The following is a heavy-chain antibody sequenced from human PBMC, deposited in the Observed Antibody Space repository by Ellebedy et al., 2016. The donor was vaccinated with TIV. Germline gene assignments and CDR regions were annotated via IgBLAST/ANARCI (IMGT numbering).Heavy chain of an antibody. CDR3: GRNRRAVAGIVGN. V-gene: IGHV3-66*01. D-gene: IGHD6-19*01. Sequence: GESLKISCAASGFTVSNSYMTWVRPAPGKGLEWVAIIYSGGNSYHRDSVKGRFTISRDNSKNILYLQMNRLRVEDTAVYFCGRNRRAVAGIVGNWGQGTLVSVSS. CDR2: IYSGGNS. J-gene: IGHJ4*02. CDR1: GFTVSNSY.